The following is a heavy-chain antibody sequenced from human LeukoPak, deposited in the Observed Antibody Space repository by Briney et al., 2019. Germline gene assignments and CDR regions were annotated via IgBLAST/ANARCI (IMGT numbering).Heavy chain of an antibody. CDR1: GYTLTAYY. CDR2: INPYSGGT. Sequence: ASVKVSCKASGYTLTAYYIYWVRQAPGQGLEWMGRINPYSGGTDYAQNFQGRVTMNRDTSISTAYMELSRLRSDDTAVYYCARGYCSGGTCYLVENWLDPWGQGTLVTVSS. J-gene: IGHJ5*02. V-gene: IGHV1-2*06. D-gene: IGHD2-15*01. CDR3: ARGYCSGGTCYLVENWLDP.